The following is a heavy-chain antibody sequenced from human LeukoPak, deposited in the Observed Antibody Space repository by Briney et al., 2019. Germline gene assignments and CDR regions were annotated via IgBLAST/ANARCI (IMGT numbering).Heavy chain of an antibody. V-gene: IGHV3-23*01. CDR3: AKQGEIVVVIGYYFDY. D-gene: IGHD3-22*01. CDR2: ISGSGGST. CDR1: GFTFSNYA. J-gene: IGHJ4*02. Sequence: GGSLRLSCAASGFTFSNYAMSWVRQAPGKGLEWVSAISGSGGSTYYADSVKGRFTISRDNSKNTLYLQMNSLRAEDTAVYYCAKQGEIVVVIGYYFDYWGQGTLVTVSS.